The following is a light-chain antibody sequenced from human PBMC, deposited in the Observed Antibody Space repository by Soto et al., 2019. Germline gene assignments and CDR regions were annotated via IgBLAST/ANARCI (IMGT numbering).Light chain of an antibody. Sequence: DIQMTQSPSTLSAYEGDRVTMTCRASQSISTWLAWYQQKPGKAPKLLIYGASSLQSGVPSRFSGSGFGTDFTLTISSLQPEDVATYYCQKYNSAPQTFGQGTKVDI. V-gene: IGKV1-5*01. CDR3: QKYNSAPQT. CDR1: QSISTW. CDR2: GAS. J-gene: IGKJ1*01.